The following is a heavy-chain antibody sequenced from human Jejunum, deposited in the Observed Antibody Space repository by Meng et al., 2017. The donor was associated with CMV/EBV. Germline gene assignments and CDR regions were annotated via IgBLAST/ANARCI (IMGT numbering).Heavy chain of an antibody. CDR1: GFTFSTYS. D-gene: IGHD4-11*01. J-gene: IGHJ6*02. CDR2: ISSSGSYI. CDR3: AKVTTGNYYYYGMDV. Sequence: GFTFSTYSMNGVRQAPGKGLGWVSSISSSGSYIYYADSMTGRFTISKDNAKSSLYLQMNSLRAEGTAMYYCAKVTTGNYYYYGMDVWGQGTTVTVSS. V-gene: IGHV3-21*01.